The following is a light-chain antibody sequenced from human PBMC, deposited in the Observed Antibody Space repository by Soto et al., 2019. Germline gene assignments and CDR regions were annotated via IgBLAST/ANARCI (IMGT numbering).Light chain of an antibody. V-gene: IGLV2-8*01. CDR3: SSYAGSNNYV. CDR1: SSDVGGYKY. Sequence: QSVLTQPPSASGSPGQSVTISCTGTSSDVGGYKYVSWYQQYPGKAPKLMIYAVNKRPSGVPDRFSGSKSGNTASLTVSGLQAEDEADYYCSSYAGSNNYV. CDR2: AVN. J-gene: IGLJ1*01.